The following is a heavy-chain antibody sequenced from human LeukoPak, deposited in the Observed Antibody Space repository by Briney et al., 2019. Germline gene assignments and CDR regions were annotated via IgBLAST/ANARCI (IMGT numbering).Heavy chain of an antibody. CDR3: VRGVGVSRFNYLDS. CDR2: ISYVGSNK. CDR1: GFRFSSYG. Sequence: GRSLRLSCAASGFRFSSYGMHWVRQAPGKGLEWVAGISYVGSNKYHADSVKGRFTISRDNSKNTLYLQMNSLRDDDTAVYYCVRGVGVSRFNYLDSWGQGTLVTVSS. V-gene: IGHV3-30*03. D-gene: IGHD6-13*01. J-gene: IGHJ4*02.